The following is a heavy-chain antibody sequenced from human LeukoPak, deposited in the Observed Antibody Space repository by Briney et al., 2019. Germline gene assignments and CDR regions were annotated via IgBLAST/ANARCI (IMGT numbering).Heavy chain of an antibody. D-gene: IGHD3-22*01. V-gene: IGHV4-30-2*01. CDR3: ALSPYYYDSSGLWFDP. CDR2: IYHSGST. CDR1: GGSISSGGYS. J-gene: IGHJ5*02. Sequence: PSETLSLTCAVSGGSISSGGYSWSWIRQPPGKGLEWIGYIYHSGSTYYNPSLKSRGTISVDRSKNQFSLKLSSVTAADTAVYYCALSPYYYDSSGLWFDPWGQGTLVTVSS.